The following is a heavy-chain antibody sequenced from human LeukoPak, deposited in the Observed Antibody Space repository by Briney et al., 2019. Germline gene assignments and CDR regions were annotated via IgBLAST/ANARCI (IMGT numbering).Heavy chain of an antibody. Sequence: PGGSLRLSCAASGFTFSSYSMNWVRQAPGKGLEWVSSISSSSNYINDADSVKGRFTISRDNAKNSLYLQMNRLRAEDRAVYYCARDLVGSYYDSSGPYDYWGQGTMVTVSS. CDR1: GFTFSSYS. CDR2: ISSSSNYI. J-gene: IGHJ4*02. V-gene: IGHV3-21*01. CDR3: ARDLVGSYYDSSGPYDY. D-gene: IGHD3-22*01.